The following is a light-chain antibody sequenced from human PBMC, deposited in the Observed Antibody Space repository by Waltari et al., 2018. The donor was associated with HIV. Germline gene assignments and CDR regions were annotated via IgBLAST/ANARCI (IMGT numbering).Light chain of an antibody. CDR3: MQALQTPWT. V-gene: IGKV2-28*01. CDR2: LGS. J-gene: IGKJ1*01. CDR1: QSLLHSNGFKY. Sequence: DIVMTQSPLSLPVTPGEPASISCRSSQSLLHSNGFKYLDWDLQKPGQSPQLLIYLGSNRASGVPDRFSGSGSGTDFTLTISRVEAEDVGVYYCMQALQTPWTFGQGTKVEIK.